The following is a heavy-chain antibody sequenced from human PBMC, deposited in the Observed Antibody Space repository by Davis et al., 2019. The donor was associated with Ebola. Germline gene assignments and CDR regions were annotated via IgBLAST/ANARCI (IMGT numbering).Heavy chain of an antibody. Sequence: AASVKVSCKASGYTFTSYAMHWVRQAPGQRLEWMGWISAYNGNTNYAQKLQGRVTMTTDTSTSTAYMELRSLRSDDTAVYYCARDGIGSGSYYYYGMDVWGQGTTVTVSS. CDR1: GYTFTSYA. D-gene: IGHD3-10*01. J-gene: IGHJ6*02. V-gene: IGHV1-18*01. CDR3: ARDGIGSGSYYYYGMDV. CDR2: ISAYNGNT.